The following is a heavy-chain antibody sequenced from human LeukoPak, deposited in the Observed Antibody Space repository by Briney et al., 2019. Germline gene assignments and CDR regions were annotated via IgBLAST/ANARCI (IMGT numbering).Heavy chain of an antibody. CDR2: INHSGST. CDR1: GGSFSGYY. CDR3: ARGLRYYGFWSGSRTGYYFDY. D-gene: IGHD3-3*01. J-gene: IGHJ4*02. V-gene: IGHV4-34*01. Sequence: SETLSLACAVYGGSFSGYYWSWIRQPPGKGLEWIGEINHSGSTNYNPSLKSRVTISVDTSKNQFSLKLSSVTAADTAVYYCARGLRYYGFWSGSRTGYYFDYWGQGTLVTVSS.